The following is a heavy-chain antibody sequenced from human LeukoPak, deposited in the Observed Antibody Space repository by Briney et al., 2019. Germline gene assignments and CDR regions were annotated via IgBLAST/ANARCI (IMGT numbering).Heavy chain of an antibody. J-gene: IGHJ5*02. V-gene: IGHV4-39*01. Sequence: SETLSLKCTVSGGSISSYYWSWIRQPPGKGLEWIGTIYYSGATYYNPSLKSRVTISVDTSKNQFSLKVSSVIAADTALYYCARHIWQSTARPGFDPWGQGTLVTVSS. CDR3: ARHIWQSTARPGFDP. D-gene: IGHD2-21*01. CDR1: GGSISSYY. CDR2: IYYSGAT.